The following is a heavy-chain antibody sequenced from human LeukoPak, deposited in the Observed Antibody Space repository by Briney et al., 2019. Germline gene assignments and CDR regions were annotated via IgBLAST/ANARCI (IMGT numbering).Heavy chain of an antibody. V-gene: IGHV3-21*01. Sequence: GGSLRLSFAASGFTLSSYSLNWVPQAPGKGLGGVSSIRSSSKYKYNADSVKGRINTSRENAKDLLELQMNKLEVRDQAVYLRATPAAGPGAEYSLYWGQGTLVIVSS. D-gene: IGHD6-13*01. CDR2: IRSSSKYK. CDR1: GFTLSSYS. J-gene: IGHJ1*01. CDR3: ATPAAGPGAEYSLY.